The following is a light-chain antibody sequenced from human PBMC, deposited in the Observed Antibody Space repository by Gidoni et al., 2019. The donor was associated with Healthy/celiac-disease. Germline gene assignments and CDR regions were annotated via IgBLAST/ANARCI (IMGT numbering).Light chain of an antibody. CDR2: WSS. V-gene: IGKV3-20*01. Sequence: EIVLTQSPGTLSLSPGERATLSCRASQSVSSSYLAWYQQKPGQAPRLPHHWSSRRATCLPDRVRGRWFWADFPSHLRRPEAEDFAVYYCQQYGSSPIFTFGPGTKVDIK. J-gene: IGKJ3*01. CDR1: QSVSSSY. CDR3: QQYGSSPIFT.